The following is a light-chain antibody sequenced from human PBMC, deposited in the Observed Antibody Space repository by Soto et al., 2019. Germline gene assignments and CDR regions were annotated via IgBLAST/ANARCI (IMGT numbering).Light chain of an antibody. V-gene: IGLV2-23*02. Sequence: QSVLTQPASVSGSPGQSINISCTGTSSNVGTYNVVSWYQQHPGKAPKLIIYEVSKRPSGVSYRFSGSKSGNTASLTISGLQDEDEADYHCCSYGDINTLVFGGGTQLTV. CDR3: CSYGDINTLV. J-gene: IGLJ2*01. CDR2: EVS. CDR1: SSNVGTYNV.